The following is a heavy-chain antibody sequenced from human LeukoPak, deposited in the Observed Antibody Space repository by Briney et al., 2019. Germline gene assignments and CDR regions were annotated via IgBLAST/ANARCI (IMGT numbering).Heavy chain of an antibody. V-gene: IGHV3-23*01. CDR1: GFTFNNYA. J-gene: IGHJ4*02. CDR3: AKDLYGDYDIDC. CDR2: ITSSGST. D-gene: IGHD4-17*01. Sequence: PGGSLRLSCAASGFTFNNYAMNWVRQAPGKGLEWVSVITSSGSTYYADSVKGRFTISRDSSKNTLYLQMNSLRAEDTAIYYCAKDLYGDYDIDCWGRGTLVTVSS.